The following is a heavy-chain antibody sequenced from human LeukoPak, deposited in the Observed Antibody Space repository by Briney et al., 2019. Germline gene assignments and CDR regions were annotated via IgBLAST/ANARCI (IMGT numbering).Heavy chain of an antibody. CDR1: GGSFSGYY. V-gene: IGHV4-34*01. CDR3: ARGSSSWYHEGPRRYYYYMDV. D-gene: IGHD6-13*01. J-gene: IGHJ6*03. CDR2: INHSGST. Sequence: SATLSLTCAVYGGSFSGYYWSWIRQPPGKGLEWIGEINHSGSTNYNPSLKSRVTISVDTSKNQFSLKLSSVTAADTAVYYCARGSSSWYHEGPRRYYYYMDVWGKGTTVTVSS.